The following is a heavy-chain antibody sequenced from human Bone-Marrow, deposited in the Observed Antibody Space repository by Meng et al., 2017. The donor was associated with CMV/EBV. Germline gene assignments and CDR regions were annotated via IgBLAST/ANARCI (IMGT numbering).Heavy chain of an antibody. J-gene: IGHJ4*02. CDR2: ISYDGSNK. CDR3: ARKPELVGFDY. D-gene: IGHD6-6*01. V-gene: IGHV3-30*04. CDR1: GLTFSSYA. Sequence: SCAASGLTFSSYAMHWVRQAPGKGLEWVAVISYDGSNKYYADSVKGRFTISRDNSKNTLYLQMNSLRAEDTAVYYCARKPELVGFDYWGQGTLVTVSS.